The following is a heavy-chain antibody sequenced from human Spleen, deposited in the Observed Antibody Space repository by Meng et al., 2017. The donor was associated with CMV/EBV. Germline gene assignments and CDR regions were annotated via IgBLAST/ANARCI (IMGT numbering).Heavy chain of an antibody. CDR2: RVYDGRL. J-gene: IGHJ4*02. V-gene: IGHV4-61*10. Sequence: TVSGSSVSSGNYRWNWSRQPEGKGLEWMGQRVYDGRLKYNPSLESRLSKSIDTSKNQFYLNMNSVTAADKAVYYCGGLIVGNGGRGHGGQGTLVTVSS. CDR3: GGLIVGNGGRGH. D-gene: IGHD2/OR15-2a*01. CDR1: GSSVSSGNYR.